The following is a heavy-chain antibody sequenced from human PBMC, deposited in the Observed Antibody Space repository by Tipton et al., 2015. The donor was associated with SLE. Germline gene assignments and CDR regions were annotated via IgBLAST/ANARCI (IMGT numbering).Heavy chain of an antibody. J-gene: IGHJ4*02. CDR1: GFTFDDYG. CDR2: INWNGGST. CDR3: ARGGDSSSWGYFDY. V-gene: IGHV3-20*04. D-gene: IGHD6-13*01. Sequence: SLRLSCAASGFTFDDYGMSWVRQAPGKGLEWVSGINWNGGSTGYADSVKGRFTISRDNAKNSLYLQMNSLRAEDTALYYCARGGDSSSWGYFDYWGQGTLVTVSS.